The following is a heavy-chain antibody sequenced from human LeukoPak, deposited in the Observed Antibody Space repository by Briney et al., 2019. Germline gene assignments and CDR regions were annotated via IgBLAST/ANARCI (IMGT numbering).Heavy chain of an antibody. D-gene: IGHD2-21*02. V-gene: IGHV3-33*01. CDR1: GSSFVNYG. Sequence: PGGSLRLSCAVSGSSFVNYGMNGVRQAPGKGLEWVAVIRYDGSNKDYADSVKGRFTISRDNSKNTLYLQMDSLRAEDTALYYCARGLYYFDYWGQGALVTVSS. CDR2: IRYDGSNK. CDR3: ARGLYYFDY. J-gene: IGHJ4*02.